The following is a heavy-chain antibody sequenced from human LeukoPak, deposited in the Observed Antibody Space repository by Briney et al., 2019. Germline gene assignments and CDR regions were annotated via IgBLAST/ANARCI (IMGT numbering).Heavy chain of an antibody. CDR2: IYYSGST. CDR3: ARILSPHAYYYYYMDV. CDR1: GGSISSDY. J-gene: IGHJ6*03. V-gene: IGHV4-59*01. Sequence: SETLSLTCTVSGGSISSDYWSWIRQPPGKGLEWIGYIYYSGSTNYNPSLKSRVTISVDTSKNRFSLKLSSVTAADTAVYYCARILSPHAYYYYYMDVWGKGTTVTVSS.